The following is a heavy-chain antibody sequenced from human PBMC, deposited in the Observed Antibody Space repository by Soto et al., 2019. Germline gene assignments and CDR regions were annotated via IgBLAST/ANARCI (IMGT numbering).Heavy chain of an antibody. Sequence: GGSLRLSCAASGFTVSSNYMSWVRQAPGKGLEWVSVIYSGGSTYYADSVKGRFTISRDNSNNTLYLQMNSLRAEDTALYYCAQGVPAANYYYYYMDVWGKGTTVTVSS. CDR3: AQGVPAANYYYYYMDV. V-gene: IGHV3-66*01. J-gene: IGHJ6*03. CDR1: GFTVSSNY. D-gene: IGHD2-2*01. CDR2: IYSGGST.